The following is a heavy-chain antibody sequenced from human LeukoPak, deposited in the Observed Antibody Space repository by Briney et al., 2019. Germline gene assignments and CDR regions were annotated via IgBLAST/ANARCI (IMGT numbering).Heavy chain of an antibody. D-gene: IGHD2-2*01. J-gene: IGHJ4*02. V-gene: IGHV3-74*01. CDR1: GFSFSGHW. CDR3: TRGCTGTRCPADY. Sequence: GGSLRLSCTASGFSFSGHWMHWARQLPGKGLVWVSRISPTGSTTSYADSVRGRFTISRDNAKNTLYLQMNSLRAEDTALYFCTRGCTGTRCPADYWGQGALVTVSS. CDR2: ISPTGSTT.